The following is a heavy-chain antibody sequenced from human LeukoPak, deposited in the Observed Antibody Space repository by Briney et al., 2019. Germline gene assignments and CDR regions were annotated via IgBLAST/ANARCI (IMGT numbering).Heavy chain of an antibody. Sequence: PGGSLRLSCAASGFTFSSYGMGWVRQAPGKGLEWVSGISGSGGTTHYSDSVKGRFTISRDNSKNTLYLQMNSLRAEDTAVYYCARRAGAYSHPYDYWGQGTLVTVSS. CDR1: GFTFSSYG. V-gene: IGHV3-23*01. J-gene: IGHJ4*02. CDR2: ISGSGGTT. D-gene: IGHD4/OR15-4a*01. CDR3: ARRAGAYSHPYDY.